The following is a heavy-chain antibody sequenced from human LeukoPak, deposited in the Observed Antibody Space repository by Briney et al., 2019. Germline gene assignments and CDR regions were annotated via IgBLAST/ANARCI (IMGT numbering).Heavy chain of an antibody. CDR3: AKRLRAIHSADY. CDR1: GFTFSSYA. Sequence: PGGSLRLSCAASGFTFSSYAMSWVRQAPGEGVEWVSAISGSGGSTYYADYVKGRFTISRDNSKNTLYLQMNSLRAEDTAVYYCAKRLRAIHSADYWGQGTLVTVSS. D-gene: IGHD5-18*01. CDR2: ISGSGGST. J-gene: IGHJ4*02. V-gene: IGHV3-23*01.